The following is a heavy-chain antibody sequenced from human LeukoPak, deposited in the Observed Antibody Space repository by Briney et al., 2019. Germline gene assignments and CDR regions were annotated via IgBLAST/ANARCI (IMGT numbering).Heavy chain of an antibody. CDR3: AREWYYGFDY. CDR1: GFTFSSYW. J-gene: IGHJ4*02. V-gene: IGHV3-7*05. CDR2: INQDGGEK. D-gene: IGHD3-10*01. Sequence: GGSLRLSCAASGFTFSSYWMSWVRQAPGKGLEWVANINQDGGEKYYVDSVKGRFTIFRDNAKNSLYLQMNSLRAEDTAVYYCAREWYYGFDYWGQGTLVTVSS.